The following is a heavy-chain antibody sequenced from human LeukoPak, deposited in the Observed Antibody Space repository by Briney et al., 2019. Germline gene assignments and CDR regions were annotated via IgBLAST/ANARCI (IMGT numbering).Heavy chain of an antibody. D-gene: IGHD2-2*01. Sequence: GASVKVSCKASGGTFSNYGIGWVRQAPGQGLEWMGGIIPIFGTANYAQNLQGRVTITADESTTTAYMELRSLRSDDTAVYYCARGKIVVVPAAFDYWGQGTLVTVSS. V-gene: IGHV1-69*13. J-gene: IGHJ4*02. CDR3: ARGKIVVVPAAFDY. CDR2: IIPIFGTA. CDR1: GGTFSNYG.